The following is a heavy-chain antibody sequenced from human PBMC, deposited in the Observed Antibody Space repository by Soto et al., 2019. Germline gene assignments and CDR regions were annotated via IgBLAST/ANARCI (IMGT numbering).Heavy chain of an antibody. CDR3: ARAIVVVPAARDYYGMDV. V-gene: IGHV1-18*04. CDR2: ISAYNGNT. D-gene: IGHD2-2*01. J-gene: IGHJ6*02. CDR1: GYTFTSYG. Sequence: GASVKVSCKASGYTFTSYGIGWVRQAPGQGLEWMGWISAYNGNTNYAQKLQGRVTMTTDTSTSTAYMELRSLRSDDTAVYYCARAIVVVPAARDYYGMDVWGQGTTVTVSS.